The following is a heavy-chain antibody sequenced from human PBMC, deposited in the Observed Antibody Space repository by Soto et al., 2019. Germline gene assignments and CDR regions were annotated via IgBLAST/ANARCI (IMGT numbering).Heavy chain of an antibody. CDR3: AKNYYDSSGYYYVPPVDY. CDR1: GFTFSSYA. CDR2: ISGSGGST. Sequence: RLSFAASGFTFSSYAMSWVRQAPGKGLEWVSAISGSGGSTYYADSVKGRFTISRDNSKNTLYLQMNSLRAEDTAVYYCAKNYYDSSGYYYVPPVDYWGQGTLVTVSS. D-gene: IGHD3-22*01. J-gene: IGHJ4*02. V-gene: IGHV3-23*01.